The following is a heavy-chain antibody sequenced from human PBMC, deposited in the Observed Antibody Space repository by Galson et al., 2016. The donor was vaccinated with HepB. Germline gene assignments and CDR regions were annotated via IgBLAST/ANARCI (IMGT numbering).Heavy chain of an antibody. CDR3: ARCERYGSGWYGKNDY. V-gene: IGHV3-23*01. CDR1: GFTFSSYA. J-gene: IGHJ4*02. CDR2: GYGGGGGP. Sequence: SLRLSCAASGFTFSSYAMTWVRQAPGKGLEWVSAGYGGGGGPHYADSVKGRFTMSRDISGNTLYLQMNSLRAEDTAVYYCARCERYGSGWYGKNDYWGQGTLVTVSS. D-gene: IGHD6-13*01.